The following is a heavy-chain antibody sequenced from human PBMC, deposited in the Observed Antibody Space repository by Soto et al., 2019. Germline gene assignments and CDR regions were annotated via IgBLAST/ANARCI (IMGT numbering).Heavy chain of an antibody. CDR2: IKSKTDGGTT. CDR1: GFTFSNAW. V-gene: IGHV3-15*01. Sequence: PGESLKISCAASGFTFSNAWMRWVRQAPGKGLEWVGRIKSKTDGGTTDYAAPVKGRFTISRDDSKDTLYLQMNSLKTEDTAVYYCTTEVDYYDSSGYYRYYFDYWGQGTLVTVSS. D-gene: IGHD3-22*01. CDR3: TTEVDYYDSSGYYRYYFDY. J-gene: IGHJ4*02.